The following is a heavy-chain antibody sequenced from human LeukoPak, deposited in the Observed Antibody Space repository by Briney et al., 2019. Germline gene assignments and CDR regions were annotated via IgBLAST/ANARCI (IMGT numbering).Heavy chain of an antibody. CDR3: ARDGDSWNDFDH. CDR1: GFSFSTSW. CDR2: IRKDGREI. Sequence: GGSLRLSCVASGFSFSTSWMTWVRQAPGKGLEWVANIRKDGREIHYADSLKGRFTISRDNTKNSLSLQMNSLRAEDTGVYYCARDGDSWNDFDHWGQGTLVTVSS. J-gene: IGHJ4*02. V-gene: IGHV3-7*01. D-gene: IGHD1-1*01.